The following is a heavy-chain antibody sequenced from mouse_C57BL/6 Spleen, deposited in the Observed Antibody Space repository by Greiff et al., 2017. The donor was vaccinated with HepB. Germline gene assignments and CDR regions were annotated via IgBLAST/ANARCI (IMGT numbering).Heavy chain of an antibody. V-gene: IGHV1-26*01. CDR3: ATTGTHFDY. CDR1: GYTFTDYY. D-gene: IGHD4-1*02. J-gene: IGHJ2*01. CDR2: INPNNGGT. Sequence: VQLQQSGPELVKPGASVKISCKASGYTFTDYYMNWVKQSHGKSLEWIGDINPNNGGTSYNQKFKGKATLTVDKSSSTAYMELRSLTSEDSAVYYCATTGTHFDYWGQGTTLTVSS.